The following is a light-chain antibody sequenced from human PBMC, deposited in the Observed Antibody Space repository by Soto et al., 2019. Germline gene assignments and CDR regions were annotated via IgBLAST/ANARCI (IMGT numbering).Light chain of an antibody. CDR3: QQYANPPRT. CDR2: GAS. V-gene: IGKV3-20*01. J-gene: IGKJ1*01. Sequence: EIVLTQSPGTLSLSPGDRATLSCRASQSVGNTYLAWYPQKPAQAPRLLIFGASTRATGVPDRFSGSGSGTDFTLTISRLEPEDFAVYFCQQYANPPRTFGQGTKVEIK. CDR1: QSVGNTY.